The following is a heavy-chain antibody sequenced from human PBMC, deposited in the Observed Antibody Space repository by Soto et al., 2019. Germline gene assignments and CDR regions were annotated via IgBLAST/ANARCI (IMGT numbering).Heavy chain of an antibody. CDR1: GYTFTSYD. Sequence: QVQLVQSGAEVKKPGASVKVSCKASGYTFTSYDINWVRQATGQGLEWMGWMNPNSGNTGYAQKFQGRVTMTRNTPISTAYMELSSLRSEDTAVYYCARGRSDCSGGSCYSHYYYYYMDVWGKGTTVTVSS. J-gene: IGHJ6*03. CDR2: MNPNSGNT. D-gene: IGHD2-15*01. CDR3: ARGRSDCSGGSCYSHYYYYYMDV. V-gene: IGHV1-8*01.